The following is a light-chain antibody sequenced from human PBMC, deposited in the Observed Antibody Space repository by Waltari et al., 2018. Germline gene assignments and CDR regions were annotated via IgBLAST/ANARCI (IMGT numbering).Light chain of an antibody. Sequence: QSVLTQPPSASGTPGQRVTISCSGSTSNIGSNTVKWYQNLPRTAPKLLIYSNNQRPSGVPDRFSGSKFGTSTSLAISGLHSEDEADYYCATWDDSLNGWVFGGGTKLTVL. CDR2: SNN. J-gene: IGLJ3*02. V-gene: IGLV1-44*01. CDR1: TSNIGSNT. CDR3: ATWDDSLNGWV.